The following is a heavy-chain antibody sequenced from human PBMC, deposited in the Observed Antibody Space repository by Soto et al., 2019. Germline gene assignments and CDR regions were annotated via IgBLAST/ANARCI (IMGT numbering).Heavy chain of an antibody. CDR2: IKQDGSEK. Sequence: EVQLVESGGGLVQPGGSLRLSCAASGFTFSRYWMSWVRQAPGKGLEWVANIKQDGSEKYYVDSVKGRFTISRDNAKNSLYLQMNSLRAEDTAVYYCARGGRGYSGYGSGYFDYWGQGTLVTVSS. D-gene: IGHD5-12*01. CDR3: ARGGRGYSGYGSGYFDY. J-gene: IGHJ4*02. V-gene: IGHV3-7*01. CDR1: GFTFSRYW.